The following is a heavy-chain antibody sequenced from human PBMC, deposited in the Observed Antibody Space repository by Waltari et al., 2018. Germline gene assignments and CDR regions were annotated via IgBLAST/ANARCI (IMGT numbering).Heavy chain of an antibody. J-gene: IGHJ4*02. CDR1: GYSISSGYY. CDR2: IYHSGST. CDR3: ARGGRIWWLPDY. D-gene: IGHD5-12*01. Sequence: QVQLQESGPGLVKPSETLSLTCAVSGYSISSGYYWGWIRQPTGKGLEWIGSIYHSGSTYYNPSLKSRVTISVDTSKNQFSLKLSSVTAADTAVYYCARGGRIWWLPDYWGQGTLVTVSS. V-gene: IGHV4-38-2*01.